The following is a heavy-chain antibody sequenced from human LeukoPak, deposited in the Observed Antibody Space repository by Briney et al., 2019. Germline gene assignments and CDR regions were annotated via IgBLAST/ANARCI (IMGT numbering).Heavy chain of an antibody. D-gene: IGHD6-13*01. CDR1: GGSFSGYY. Sequence: PSETLSLTCAVYGGSFSGYYWSWIRQPPGKGLEWIGEINHSGSTNYNPSLKSRVTISVDTSKNQFSLKLSSVTAADTAVYYCARGRRRGHSSSWPPYYFDYWGQGTLLTVSS. J-gene: IGHJ4*02. CDR2: INHSGST. V-gene: IGHV4-34*01. CDR3: ARGRRRGHSSSWPPYYFDY.